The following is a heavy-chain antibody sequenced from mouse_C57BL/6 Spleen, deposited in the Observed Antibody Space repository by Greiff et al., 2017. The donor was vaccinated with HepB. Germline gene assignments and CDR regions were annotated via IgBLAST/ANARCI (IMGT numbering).Heavy chain of an antibody. V-gene: IGHV3-6*01. Sequence: VQLQQSGPGLVKPSQSLSLTCSVTGYSITSGYYWNWIRQFPGNKLEWMGYISYDGSNNYNPSLKNRISITRDTSKNQFFLKLNSVTTEDTATYYCARDRGDDYDEGAWFAYWGQGTLVTVSA. CDR2: ISYDGSN. D-gene: IGHD2-4*01. CDR3: ARDRGDDYDEGAWFAY. J-gene: IGHJ3*01. CDR1: GYSITSGYY.